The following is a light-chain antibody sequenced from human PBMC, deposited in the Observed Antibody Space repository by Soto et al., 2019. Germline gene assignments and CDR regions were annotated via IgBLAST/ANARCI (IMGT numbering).Light chain of an antibody. CDR2: AAS. V-gene: IGKV1-9*01. CDR1: QGISSH. J-gene: IGKJ4*01. Sequence: DIQLTQSPSLLSASVGDRVTITCRASQGISSHLAWYQQKSGKAPTLLMYAASTLQSGVPSRFSGSGSGTEFTLTISSLQPEDFATYYCQQLNSYPLTFGGGTKVEIK. CDR3: QQLNSYPLT.